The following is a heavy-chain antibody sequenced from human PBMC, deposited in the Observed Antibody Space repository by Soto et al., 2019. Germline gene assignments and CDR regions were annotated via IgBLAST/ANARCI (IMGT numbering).Heavy chain of an antibody. D-gene: IGHD3-16*01. CDR3: ARDTPLYGGIDY. J-gene: IGHJ4*02. V-gene: IGHV4-30-4*01. CDR2: IYYSGST. CDR1: GGSISSGDYY. Sequence: SETLSLTCTVSGGSISSGDYYWSWIRQPPGKGLEWIGYIYYSGSTYYNPSLKSRVTISVDTSKNQFSLKLSSVTAADTAVYYCARDTPLYGGIDYWGQGTLVTAPQ.